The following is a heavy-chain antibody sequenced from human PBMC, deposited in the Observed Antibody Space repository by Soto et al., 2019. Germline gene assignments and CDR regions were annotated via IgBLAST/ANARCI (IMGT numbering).Heavy chain of an antibody. J-gene: IGHJ6*02. D-gene: IGHD3-16*01. CDR1: GFTFSIYV. V-gene: IGHV3-30*03. Sequence: HPGGSLRLSCAASGFTFSIYVMHWVRQAPGKGLEWVALISYDGNKKYYIDSVKGRFTISRDNSKNTLNLQMNSLRADDTAVYYCARSRVGGVNDRGYNYGMDVWGQGTTVTVSS. CDR3: ARSRVGGVNDRGYNYGMDV. CDR2: ISYDGNKK.